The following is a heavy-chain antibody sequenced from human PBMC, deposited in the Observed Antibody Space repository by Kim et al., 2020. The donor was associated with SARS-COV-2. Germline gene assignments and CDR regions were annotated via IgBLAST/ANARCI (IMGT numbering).Heavy chain of an antibody. CDR1: GGSISSGGYY. CDR2: IYYSGST. CDR3: ARDPLKHPVPFGYYYYYRIDV. V-gene: IGHV4-31*03. J-gene: IGHJ6*02. Sequence: SETLSLTCTVSGGSISSGGYYWSWIRHHPGKGLEWIGYIYYSGSTYYNPSLKSRVTISVDTSKNQFSLKLSSVTAADTAVYYCARDPLKHPVPFGYYYYYRIDVWGQRTTVTVAS. D-gene: IGHD3-3*01.